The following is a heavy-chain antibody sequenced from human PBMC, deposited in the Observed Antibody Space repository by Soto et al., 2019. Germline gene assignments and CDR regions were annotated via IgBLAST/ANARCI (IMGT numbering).Heavy chain of an antibody. CDR2: ISGSGTTT. D-gene: IGHD3-10*01. CDR3: ARLGDYGSGSY. CDR1: RFSFSSFS. V-gene: IGHV3-48*04. J-gene: IGHJ4*02. Sequence: EVHLVESGGDLVQPGESLRLSCAASRFSFSSFSMNWVRQAPGKGLEWVSYISGSGTTTYYADSVKGRFTISRDNAKNSLYLQMNSLQAEDTAVYYCARLGDYGSGSYWGQGTLVTVSS.